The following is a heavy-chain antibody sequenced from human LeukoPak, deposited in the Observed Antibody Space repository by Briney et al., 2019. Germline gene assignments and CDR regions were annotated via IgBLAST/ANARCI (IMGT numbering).Heavy chain of an antibody. CDR1: GFTFTSYW. Sequence: GGSLRLSCAASGFTFTSYWMSWVRQAPGKGLEWVANIKQDGSEKYYVDSAKGRFTISRDNAKNSLYLQMNSLRAEDTAVYYCARAPYYCTSTSCYTEYFQYWGQGTLVTVSS. J-gene: IGHJ1*01. CDR3: ARAPYYCTSTSCYTEYFQY. D-gene: IGHD2-2*02. CDR2: IKQDGSEK. V-gene: IGHV3-7*01.